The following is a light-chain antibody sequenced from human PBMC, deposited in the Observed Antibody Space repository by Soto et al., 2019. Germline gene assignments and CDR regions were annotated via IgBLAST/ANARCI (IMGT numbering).Light chain of an antibody. CDR2: ASS. J-gene: IGKJ4*01. CDR1: QSISTF. V-gene: IGKV1-39*01. Sequence: DIQMTQSPSSLSASLGDRVTITCRASQSISTFVNWYQQKGGKAPKLLIHASSTLPSGVPSRFSGTGSGTDFTLTISDLQPEDCATYYCQQTYSNRLSFGGGTKVDIK. CDR3: QQTYSNRLS.